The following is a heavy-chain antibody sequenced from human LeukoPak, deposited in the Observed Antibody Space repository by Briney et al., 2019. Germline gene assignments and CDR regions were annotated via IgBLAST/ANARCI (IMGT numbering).Heavy chain of an antibody. D-gene: IGHD5-18*01. V-gene: IGHV4-30-4*07. CDR3: ASGRGYSYGGFDY. CDR1: GGSISSAGYS. Sequence: SETLSLTCAVSGGSISSAGYSWSWIRQPPGKGLECIGYIYYTGSTNYNPSLKSRVTISVDTSKNQFSLKLSSVTAADTAVYYCASGRGYSYGGFDYWGQGTLVTVSS. J-gene: IGHJ4*02. CDR2: IYYTGST.